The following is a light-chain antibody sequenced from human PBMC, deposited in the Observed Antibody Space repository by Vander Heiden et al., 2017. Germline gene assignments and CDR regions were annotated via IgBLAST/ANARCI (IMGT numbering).Light chain of an antibody. Sequence: QSPLTQPASVSGSPGQSITISCTGTSNDVGGYDYVSWYQQHPGKAPKLIIYDVSNRPSGVSNRFSGSKSGNTASLAISGLQAEDEAHYYCCSYTSSSTLVFGGGTKLTVL. CDR1: SNDVGGYDY. V-gene: IGLV2-14*01. J-gene: IGLJ2*01. CDR3: CSYTSSSTLV. CDR2: DVS.